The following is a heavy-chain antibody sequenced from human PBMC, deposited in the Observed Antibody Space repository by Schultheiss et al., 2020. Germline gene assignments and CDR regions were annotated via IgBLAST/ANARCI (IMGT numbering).Heavy chain of an antibody. J-gene: IGHJ6*02. D-gene: IGHD2-2*01. V-gene: IGHV1-2*04. Sequence: SVKVSCKASGYTFTGYYMHWVRQAPGQGLEWMGWINPNSGGTNYAQKFQGWVTMTRDTSISTAYMELSRLRSDDTAVYYCARDFRGGYCSSTSCYAGEGYYYGMDVWGQGTTVTVSS. CDR1: GYTFTGYY. CDR3: ARDFRGGYCSSTSCYAGEGYYYGMDV. CDR2: INPNSGGT.